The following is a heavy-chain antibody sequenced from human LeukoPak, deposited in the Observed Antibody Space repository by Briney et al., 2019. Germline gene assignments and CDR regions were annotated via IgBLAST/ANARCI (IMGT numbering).Heavy chain of an antibody. CDR1: GGTFSNYA. Sequence: SVKVSCKASGGTFSNYAITWVRQAPGQGLEWMGGIIPIFGTANYAQKFQGRVTITADESTSTAYMELSSLRSEDTAVHYCARDKGAGGGSYSEGVPFDYWGQGTLVTVSS. D-gene: IGHD3-10*01. V-gene: IGHV1-69*13. CDR2: IIPIFGTA. J-gene: IGHJ4*02. CDR3: ARDKGAGGGSYSEGVPFDY.